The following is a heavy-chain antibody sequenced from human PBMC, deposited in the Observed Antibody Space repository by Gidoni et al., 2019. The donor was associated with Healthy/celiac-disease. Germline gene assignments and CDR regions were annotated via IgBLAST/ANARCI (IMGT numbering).Heavy chain of an antibody. D-gene: IGHD5-12*01. CDR3: ARNGNSGYLFS. CDR2: IYYSGST. J-gene: IGHJ5*02. CDR1: GGSISRYY. Sequence: QVQLQESGPGLVRPSETLSLTCTVPGGSISRYYGSWIRQPPGKGLEWIGYIYYSGSTNYTPSLKSRVTISVDTSKNQFSLKLSFVTAADTAVYYCARNGNSGYLFSWGQGTLVTVSS. V-gene: IGHV4-59*01.